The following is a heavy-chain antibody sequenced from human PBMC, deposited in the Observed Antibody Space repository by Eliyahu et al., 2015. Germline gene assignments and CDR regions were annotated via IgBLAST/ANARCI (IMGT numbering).Heavy chain of an antibody. Sequence: EVQLVESGGGLVQPGGSLXLSCSAXGFPFRXYALXWVRQAPGKGLEYVSAISSNGGSTYYADSVKGRFTISRDNSKNTLYLQMSSLRAEDTAVYYCVKGRRGLGGNFDYWGQGTLVTVSS. D-gene: IGHD1-26*01. CDR2: ISSNGGST. CDR1: GFPFRXYA. V-gene: IGHV3-64D*06. CDR3: VKGRRGLGGNFDY. J-gene: IGHJ4*02.